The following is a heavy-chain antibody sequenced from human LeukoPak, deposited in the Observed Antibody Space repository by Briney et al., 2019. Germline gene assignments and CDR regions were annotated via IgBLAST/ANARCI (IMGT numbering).Heavy chain of an antibody. J-gene: IGHJ4*02. Sequence: GGSLRLSCAASGFIFRNYELNWVRQAPGKGLEWIAYISTTASTIYYADSVKGRFTISRDNVQNSLHLQMNTLRAEDTATYYCVRGARSGWSLFDSWGQGNLVTVSS. V-gene: IGHV3-48*03. CDR3: VRGARSGWSLFDS. CDR1: GFIFRNYE. D-gene: IGHD6-13*01. CDR2: ISTTASTI.